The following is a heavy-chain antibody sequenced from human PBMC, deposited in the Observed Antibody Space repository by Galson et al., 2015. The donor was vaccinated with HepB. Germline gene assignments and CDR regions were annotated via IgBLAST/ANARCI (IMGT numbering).Heavy chain of an antibody. Sequence: SVKVSCKASGYTFTGYYMHWVRQAPGQGLEWMGWINPNSGGTNYAQKFQGRVTMTRDTSISTAYMELSRLRSDDTAVYYCAREGIAAAGPPTHYYYYMDVWGKGTTVTVSS. CDR1: GYTFTGYY. J-gene: IGHJ6*03. CDR3: AREGIAAAGPPTHYYYYMDV. CDR2: INPNSGGT. V-gene: IGHV1-2*02. D-gene: IGHD6-13*01.